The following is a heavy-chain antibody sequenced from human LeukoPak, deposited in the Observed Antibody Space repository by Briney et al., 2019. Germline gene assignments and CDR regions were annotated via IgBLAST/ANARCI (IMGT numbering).Heavy chain of an antibody. J-gene: IGHJ6*04. CDR3: VRGAHVLLWFGEPYGMDV. V-gene: IGHV3-64D*06. Sequence: PGGSLRLSCSVSGFTFSTYVMHWVRQAPGKGLEYVSAISSNGDNTYYADSVKGRFTISRDNSKNTLYLQMSSLRADDTAVYYCVRGAHVLLWFGEPYGMDVWGKGTTVTVSS. CDR1: GFTFSTYV. CDR2: ISSNGDNT. D-gene: IGHD3-10*01.